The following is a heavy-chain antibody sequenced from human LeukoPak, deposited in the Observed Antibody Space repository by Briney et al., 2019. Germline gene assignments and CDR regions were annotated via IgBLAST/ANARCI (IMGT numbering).Heavy chain of an antibody. CDR1: GYSISSGYY. CDR2: IYDSGTT. J-gene: IGHJ6*03. Sequence: SKTLSLTCTVSGYSISSGYYWGWIRQPPGKGLEWIGSIYDSGTTYYNPSLKSRVTISLDTSKNQFSLKLSSVTAADTAVYYCARVRRTYYYYMDVWGKGTTVTVSS. V-gene: IGHV4-38-2*02. CDR3: ARVRRTYYYYMDV.